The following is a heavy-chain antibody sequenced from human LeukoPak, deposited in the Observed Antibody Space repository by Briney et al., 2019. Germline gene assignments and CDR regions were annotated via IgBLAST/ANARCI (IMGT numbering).Heavy chain of an antibody. CDR2: IYYSGST. Sequence: PSETLSLTCAVYGGSFSGYYWSWIRQPPGKGPEWIGSIYYSGSTYYNPSLKSRVTISVDTSKNQFSLKLSSVTAADTAVYYCARLPYGGNSVDYWGQGTLVTVSS. CDR3: ARLPYGGNSVDY. CDR1: GGSFSGYY. D-gene: IGHD4-17*01. J-gene: IGHJ4*02. V-gene: IGHV4-34*01.